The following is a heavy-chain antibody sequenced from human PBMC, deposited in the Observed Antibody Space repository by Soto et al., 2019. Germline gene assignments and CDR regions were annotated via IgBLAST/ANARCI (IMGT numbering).Heavy chain of an antibody. J-gene: IGHJ4*02. CDR2: ISSSSSYI. CDR3: ARDPDQAYGSGSYYNYFDY. CDR1: GGSISTCY. V-gene: IGHV3-21*01. D-gene: IGHD3-10*01. Sequence: ETLSLTCTVSGGSISTCYWNWIRQSPGKGLEWVSSISSSSSYIYYADSVKGRFTISRDNAKNSLYLQMNSLRAEDTAVYYCARDPDQAYGSGSYYNYFDYWGQGTLVT.